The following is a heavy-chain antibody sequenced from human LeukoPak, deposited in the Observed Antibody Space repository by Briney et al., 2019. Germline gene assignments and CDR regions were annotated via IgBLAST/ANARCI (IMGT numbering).Heavy chain of an antibody. CDR2: ISSSGSTI. CDR1: GFTLSGYS. D-gene: IGHD3-10*01. J-gene: IGHJ4*02. CDR3: ARGQFRYGSGSTTFDY. V-gene: IGHV3-48*04. Sequence: GGSLRLSCAASGFTLSGYSLNWVRQAPGKGLEWVSYISSSGSTIYYADSVKGRFTISRDNAKNSLYLQMNSLRAEDTAVYYCARGQFRYGSGSTTFDYWGQGTLVTVSS.